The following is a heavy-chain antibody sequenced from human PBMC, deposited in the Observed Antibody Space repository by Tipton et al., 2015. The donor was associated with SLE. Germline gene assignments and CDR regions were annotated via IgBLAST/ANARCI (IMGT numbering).Heavy chain of an antibody. J-gene: IGHJ3*01. V-gene: IGHV4-59*01. D-gene: IGHD2-2*01. CDR2: IFDSGYI. Sequence: TLSLTCTVSGGSISPYHWNWLRQPPGQGLQWIGRIFDSGYINYNPSLQNRVTISLDTSKNQMSLKVTSMTAADTAVYFCARGSHYASGNYAYAFDLSGQGTIVNIS. CDR1: GGSISPYH. CDR3: ARGSHYASGNYAYAFDL.